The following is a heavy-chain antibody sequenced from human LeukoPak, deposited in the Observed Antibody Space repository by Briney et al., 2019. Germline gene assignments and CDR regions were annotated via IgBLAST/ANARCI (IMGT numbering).Heavy chain of an antibody. Sequence: SETLSLTCAVYGGSFSGYFWTWIRQPPGKGLEWIGEIHYNGNTNYNPSLKSRVTISGDTSRNQFSLKLNSVTAADTAVYYCAREEGYCSSASGGSCYSPHWGQGTLITVSS. CDR1: GGSFSGYF. J-gene: IGHJ4*02. V-gene: IGHV4-34*01. D-gene: IGHD2-15*01. CDR2: IHYNGNT. CDR3: AREEGYCSSASGGSCYSPH.